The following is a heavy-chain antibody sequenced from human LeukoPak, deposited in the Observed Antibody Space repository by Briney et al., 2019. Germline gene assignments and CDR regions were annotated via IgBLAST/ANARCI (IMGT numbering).Heavy chain of an antibody. CDR2: INPNTGAT. J-gene: IGHJ4*02. CDR3: ARDSGYDSSGYWKDY. CDR1: AHTFTGYY. D-gene: IGHD3-22*01. V-gene: IGHV1-2*02. Sequence: ASVEVSCKASAHTFTGYYMHWVRQAPGQGLEWMGWINPNTGATNYAQKFQGRVTMTRDTSLSTAYMKLSSLRSDDTAVYYCARDSGYDSSGYWKDYWGQGTLVTVSS.